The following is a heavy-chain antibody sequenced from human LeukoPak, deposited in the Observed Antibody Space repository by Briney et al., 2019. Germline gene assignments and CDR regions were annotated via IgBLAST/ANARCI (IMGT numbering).Heavy chain of an antibody. CDR3: ARVKTTYYDFWSGSFDP. J-gene: IGHJ5*02. CDR1: GGSISSYY. CDR2: IYYSGST. V-gene: IGHV4-59*08. D-gene: IGHD3-3*01. Sequence: SETLSLTCTVSGGSISSYYWSWIRQPPGKGLEWIGYIYYSGSTNYNPSLKSRVTISVDTSKNQFSLKLSSVTAADTAVYYCARVKTTYYDFWSGSFDPWGQGTLVTVSS.